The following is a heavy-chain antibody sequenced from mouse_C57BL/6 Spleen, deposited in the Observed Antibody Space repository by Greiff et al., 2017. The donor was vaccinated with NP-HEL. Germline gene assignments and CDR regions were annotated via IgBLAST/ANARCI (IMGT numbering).Heavy chain of an antibody. CDR2: IYPGDGDT. V-gene: IGHV1-82*01. Sequence: QVQLQQSGPELVKPGASVKISCKASGYAFSSSWMNWAKQRPGKGLEWIGRIYPGDGDTNYNGKFKGKATLTADKSSSTAYMQLSSLTSEDAAVYFCAREGGDYWGQGTTLTVSS. J-gene: IGHJ2*01. CDR3: AREGGDY. CDR1: GYAFSSSW.